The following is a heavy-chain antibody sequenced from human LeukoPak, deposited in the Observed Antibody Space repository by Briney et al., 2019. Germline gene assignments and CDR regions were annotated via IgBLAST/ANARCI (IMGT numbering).Heavy chain of an antibody. CDR3: AKPHYTAYYYYGMDV. V-gene: IGHV3-23*01. CDR2: ISSSGGST. Sequence: GGSLRRSGAASGFTFSSYGMNWVRQAPGQGLEWVSAISSSGGSTYYAGPVKGRFTISRDNSKNTLYLQMYSLRAEDTAVYYCAKPHYTAYYYYGMDVWGQGTTVTVSS. CDR1: GFTFSSYG. J-gene: IGHJ6*02. D-gene: IGHD3-10*01.